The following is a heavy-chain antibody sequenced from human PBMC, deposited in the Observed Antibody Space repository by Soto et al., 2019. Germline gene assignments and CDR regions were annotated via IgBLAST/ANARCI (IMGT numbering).Heavy chain of an antibody. CDR2: ISHSGSA. Sequence: QVQLQESGPGLVKPSETLSLTCTVSGGSISPYHWNWIRQPPGKGLQWIGYISHSGSATYNPSLKSRVTISIDTSKSQFPLNLSSVTAADTAVYFCARLGDFSDAFDIWGQGTLVTVSA. CDR3: ARLGDFSDAFDI. CDR1: GGSISPYH. J-gene: IGHJ3*02. V-gene: IGHV4-59*08. D-gene: IGHD3-10*01.